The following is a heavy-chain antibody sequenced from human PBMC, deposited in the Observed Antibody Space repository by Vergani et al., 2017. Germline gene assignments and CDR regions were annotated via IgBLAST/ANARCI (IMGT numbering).Heavy chain of an antibody. Sequence: EVQLVESGGGLVQPGGSLRLSCAASGFTFSSYEMNWVRQAPGKGLEWVSYISSSGSTIYYADSVKGRFTISRDNSKNSLYLQMNSLRTEDTALYYCAKGAMVRGVPFDYWGQGTLVTVSS. J-gene: IGHJ4*02. CDR2: ISSSGSTI. CDR3: AKGAMVRGVPFDY. CDR1: GFTFSSYE. V-gene: IGHV3-48*03. D-gene: IGHD3-10*01.